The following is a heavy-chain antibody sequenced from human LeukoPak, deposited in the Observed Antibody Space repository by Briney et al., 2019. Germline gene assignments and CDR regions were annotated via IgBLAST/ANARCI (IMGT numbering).Heavy chain of an antibody. CDR1: GVSISSYY. CDR3: VRAVAATAPDYFDY. J-gene: IGHJ4*02. Sequence: PSETLSLTCTVSGVSISSYYWSWIRQPAGKGLEWIGRIYTSGSTNYYPSLKSRVTISVDKSKSQVSLKLSSVTAADTAVYYCVRAVAATAPDYFDYWGQGTLVTVSS. CDR2: IYTSGST. D-gene: IGHD6-19*01. V-gene: IGHV4-4*07.